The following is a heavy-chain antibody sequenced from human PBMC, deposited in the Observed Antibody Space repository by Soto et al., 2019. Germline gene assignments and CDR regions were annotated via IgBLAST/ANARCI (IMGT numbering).Heavy chain of an antibody. CDR1: GFTFSSYA. CDR3: AKGQVVVVAALDYYYYGIDV. Sequence: GCLSLSCAAAGFTFSSYAMSWVRQAPGKGLEWVSAISGSGGSTYYADSVKGRFTISRDNSKNTLYLQMNSLRAEDTAVYYCAKGQVVVVAALDYYYYGIDVWGDVTTVPVSP. D-gene: IGHD2-15*01. V-gene: IGHV3-23*01. J-gene: IGHJ6*04. CDR2: ISGSGGST.